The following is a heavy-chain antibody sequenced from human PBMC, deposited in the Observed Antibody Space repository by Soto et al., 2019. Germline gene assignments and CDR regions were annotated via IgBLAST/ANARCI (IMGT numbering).Heavy chain of an antibody. D-gene: IGHD2-15*01. J-gene: IGHJ4*02. CDR3: ARDLGYCSGGTCYSVLDY. CDR1: GFTFSSNW. CDR2: IKQDGSEK. V-gene: IGHV3-7*01. Sequence: GGSLRLSCAASGFTFSSNWMNWVRQAPGKGLEWVANIKQDGSEKYYVDSVKGRFTISRDNVKNSLYLQMNSLRAEDTAVYYCARDLGYCSGGTCYSVLDYWGQGTLVTVSS.